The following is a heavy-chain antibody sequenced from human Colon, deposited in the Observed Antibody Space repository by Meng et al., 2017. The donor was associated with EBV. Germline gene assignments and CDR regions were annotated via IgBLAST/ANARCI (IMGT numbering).Heavy chain of an antibody. D-gene: IGHD3-16*01. J-gene: IGHJ4*02. CDR2: ISSDGNTK. CDR1: GVTFSCYS. Sequence: QVQLGRSGGRVVQPGRSLRLSCAAHGVTFSCYSMHWVRQAPGKGLEWVAVISSDGNTKYYADSVKGRFTISRDNSKSTVFLQANSLRPEDTAIYYCARERDITFWYFDYWVQGALVTVSS. CDR3: ARERDITFWYFDY. V-gene: IGHV3-30-3*01.